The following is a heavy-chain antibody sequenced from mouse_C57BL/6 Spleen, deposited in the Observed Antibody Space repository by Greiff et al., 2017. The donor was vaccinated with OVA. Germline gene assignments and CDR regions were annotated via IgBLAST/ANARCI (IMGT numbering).Heavy chain of an antibody. CDR2: IYPGNSDT. D-gene: IGHD1-1*01. V-gene: IGHV1-5*01. Sequence: DVQLQESGTVLARPGASVKMSCKTSGYTFTSYWMHWVKQRPGQGLEWIGAIYPGNSDTSYNQKFKGKAKLTAVTSASTAYMELSSLTNEDSAVYYCTRDYYGSSYGWFAYWGQGTLVTVSA. CDR3: TRDYYGSSYGWFAY. J-gene: IGHJ3*01. CDR1: GYTFTSYW.